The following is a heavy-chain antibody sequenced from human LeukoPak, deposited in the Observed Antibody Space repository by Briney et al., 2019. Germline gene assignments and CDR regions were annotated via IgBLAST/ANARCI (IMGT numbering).Heavy chain of an antibody. Sequence: SETLSLTCAVYGGSFSGYYWSWIRQPPGKGLEWIGYIYYSGSTNYNPSLKSRVTISVDTSKNQFSLKLSSVTAADTAVYYCARTMEYYYGSGARYFDYWGQGTLVTVSS. CDR2: IYYSGST. CDR1: GGSFSGYY. J-gene: IGHJ4*02. V-gene: IGHV4-59*01. D-gene: IGHD3-10*01. CDR3: ARTMEYYYGSGARYFDY.